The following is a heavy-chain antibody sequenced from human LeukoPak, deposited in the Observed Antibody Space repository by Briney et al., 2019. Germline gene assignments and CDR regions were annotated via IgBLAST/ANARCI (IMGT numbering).Heavy chain of an antibody. CDR1: GFTFSSYA. CDR2: ISGSGGST. Sequence: PGGSLRLSCAASGFTFSSYAMTWVRQAPGKGLEWVSTISGSGGSTYYAVSVKGRFTISRDNSKNTLYLQMNSLRAEDTAVYYCARDGDIVVVPADLDYWGQGTLVTVSS. V-gene: IGHV3-23*01. CDR3: ARDGDIVVVPADLDY. D-gene: IGHD2-2*01. J-gene: IGHJ4*02.